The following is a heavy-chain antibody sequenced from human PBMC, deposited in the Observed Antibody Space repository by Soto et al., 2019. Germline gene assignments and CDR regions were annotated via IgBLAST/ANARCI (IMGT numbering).Heavy chain of an antibody. J-gene: IGHJ4*02. D-gene: IGHD6-13*01. CDR1: GYTFTRYG. V-gene: IGHV1-18*01. Sequence: ASVKVSFKASGYTFTRYGISWVRQAPGQGLEWMGWISGYNGDTKYAQKFQGRVTMTVDTSTTTAYMELRSLTSDDRAVYYCAKDQGSSWYEIDYWGQG. CDR3: AKDQGSSWYEIDY. CDR2: ISGYNGDT.